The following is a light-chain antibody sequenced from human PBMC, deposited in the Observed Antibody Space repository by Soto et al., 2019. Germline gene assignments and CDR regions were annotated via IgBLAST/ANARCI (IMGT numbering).Light chain of an antibody. CDR2: AAS. Sequence: EIVLTQSPGTLSLSPGERATLSCRASRSVGNNLAWYQKKPGQAPGLLIYAASTRATAIPARFSGTGSGTDFTLTISSLAPEDFAVYYGKQHADWPLTFGGGTKVDIK. V-gene: IGKV3-11*01. CDR1: RSVGNN. CDR3: KQHADWPLT. J-gene: IGKJ4*01.